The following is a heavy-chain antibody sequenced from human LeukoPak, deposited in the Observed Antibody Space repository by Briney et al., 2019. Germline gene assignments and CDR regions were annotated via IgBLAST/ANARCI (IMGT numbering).Heavy chain of an antibody. CDR3: ARKAAAGTGHFDY. V-gene: IGHV3-21*01. J-gene: IGHJ4*02. D-gene: IGHD6-13*01. Sequence: PGGSLRLSCAASGFTFSGYSMNWVRQAPGKGLEWVSFISISSNYIHYADSVKGRFTISRDNAKNSLYLQMNSLRAEDTAVYYCARKAAAGTGHFDYWGQGTLVTVSS. CDR1: GFTFSGYS. CDR2: ISISSNYI.